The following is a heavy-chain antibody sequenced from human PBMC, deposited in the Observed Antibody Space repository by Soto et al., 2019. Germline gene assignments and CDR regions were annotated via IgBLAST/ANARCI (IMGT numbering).Heavy chain of an antibody. J-gene: IGHJ6*03. CDR2: ISSSSSTI. CDR3: ARDNYGDYEFNYYYYYMDV. D-gene: IGHD4-17*01. Sequence: GGSLRLSCAASGFTFSSYSMNWVRQAPGKGLEWVSYISSSSSTIYYADSVKGRFTISRDNAKNSLYLQMNSLRAEDTAVYYCARDNYGDYEFNYYYYYMDVWGKGTTVTVSS. V-gene: IGHV3-48*01. CDR1: GFTFSSYS.